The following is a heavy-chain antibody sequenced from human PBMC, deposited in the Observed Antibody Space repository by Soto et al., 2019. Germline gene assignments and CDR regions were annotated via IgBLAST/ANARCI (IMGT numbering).Heavy chain of an antibody. J-gene: IGHJ5*02. D-gene: IGHD3-22*01. CDR3: ARVKNTYYYDRRGRPFDP. CDR2: INHSGST. CDR1: GGSFSGYY. V-gene: IGHV4-34*01. Sequence: SETLSLTCAVYGGSFSGYYWSWIRQPPGKGLEWIGEINHSGSTNYNPSLKSRVTISVDTSKNQFFLKLSSVTAADTAVYYCARVKNTYYYDRRGRPFDPWGQGTLVTVSS.